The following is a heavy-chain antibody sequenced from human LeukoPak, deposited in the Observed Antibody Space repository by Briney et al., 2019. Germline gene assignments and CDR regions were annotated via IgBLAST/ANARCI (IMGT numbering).Heavy chain of an antibody. CDR2: MYIGGRT. Sequence: PSETLSLTCTVSGYSISSGYYWNWIRQAAGKGLEWIGRMYIGGRTTYNPSLKSRVTISVDTSKNQFSLKLSSVTAADTAVYYCARGLGSSHPPFDYWGQGTLVTVSS. CDR3: ARGLGSSHPPFDY. J-gene: IGHJ4*02. V-gene: IGHV4-38-2*02. D-gene: IGHD6-13*01. CDR1: GYSISSGYY.